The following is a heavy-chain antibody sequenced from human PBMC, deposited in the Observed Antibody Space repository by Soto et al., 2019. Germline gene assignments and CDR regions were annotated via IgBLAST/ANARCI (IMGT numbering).Heavy chain of an antibody. CDR1: GDTFTSYG. V-gene: IGHV1-18*01. J-gene: IGHJ5*02. D-gene: IGHD6-19*01. CDR3: ARVVVAAGGASWFDP. Sequence: QVQLVQSGAEVMKPGASVKVSCKASGDTFTSYGITWVRQAPGQGLEWMGWISAYNGNTNYAQKLQGRVTMTTDTSTSTVYVELRSLRSDDTAVYYGARVVVAAGGASWFDPWGQGTLVTVSS. CDR2: ISAYNGNT.